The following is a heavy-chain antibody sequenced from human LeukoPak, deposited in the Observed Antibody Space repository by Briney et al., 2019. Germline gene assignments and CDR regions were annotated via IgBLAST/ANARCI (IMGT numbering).Heavy chain of an antibody. CDR3: ASLKGSSGWYGLDGDYFDY. J-gene: IGHJ4*02. D-gene: IGHD6-19*01. CDR2: IYHSGST. CDR1: GGSISSSNW. Sequence: PSETLSLTCAVSGGSISSSNWWSWVRQPPGKGLEWIGEIYHSGSTNCNPSLESRVTISVDKSKNQFSLKLSSVTAADTAVYYCASLKGSSGWYGLDGDYFDYWGQGTLVTVSS. V-gene: IGHV4-4*02.